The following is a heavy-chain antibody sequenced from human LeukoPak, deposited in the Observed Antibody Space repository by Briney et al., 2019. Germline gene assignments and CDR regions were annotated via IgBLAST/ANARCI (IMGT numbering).Heavy chain of an antibody. D-gene: IGHD6-19*01. CDR3: AKDRAVAGTDARYYFDY. CDR1: GFTFSKYG. J-gene: IGHJ4*02. V-gene: IGHV3-33*06. Sequence: GGSLRLPCAASGFTFSKYGMHWVRQAPGKGLEWVAVIWFDEKNKYYADSVKGRFTISRDNSKNTLYLEMNSLRADDTAVYYCAKDRAVAGTDARYYFDYWGQGTLVTVSA. CDR2: IWFDEKNK.